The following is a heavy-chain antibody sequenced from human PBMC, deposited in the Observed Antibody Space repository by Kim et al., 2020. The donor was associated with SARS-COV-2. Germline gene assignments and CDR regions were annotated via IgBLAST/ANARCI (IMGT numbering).Heavy chain of an antibody. J-gene: IGHJ3*02. CDR2: IIPIFGTA. CDR1: GGTFSSYA. D-gene: IGHD2-15*01. Sequence: SVKVSCKASGGTFSSYAISWVRQAPGQGLEWMGGIIPIFGTANYAQKFQGRVTITADKSTSTVYMELSSLRSEDTAVYYCARFVVAKDAFDIWGQGTMVTVSS. CDR3: ARFVVAKDAFDI. V-gene: IGHV1-69*06.